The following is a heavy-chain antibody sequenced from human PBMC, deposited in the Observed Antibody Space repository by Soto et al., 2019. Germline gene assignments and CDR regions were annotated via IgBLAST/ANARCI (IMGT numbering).Heavy chain of an antibody. CDR2: VSGSGGGS. V-gene: IGHV3-23*01. Sequence: HPGGSLRLSCAASGFSFSSYAMSWVRQAPGKGLEWVSSVSGSGGGSYYADSVKGRFTISRDNSKSTLFLQMNSLRAEDTAVYYCAKGRVFGLLHPPNWCDPWGQGTQVTVSS. CDR3: AKGRVFGLLHPPNWCDP. J-gene: IGHJ5*02. CDR1: GFSFSSYA. D-gene: IGHD3-3*01.